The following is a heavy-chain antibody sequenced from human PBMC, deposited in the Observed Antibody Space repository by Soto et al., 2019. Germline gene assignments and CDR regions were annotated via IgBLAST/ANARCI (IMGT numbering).Heavy chain of an antibody. CDR1: GDTFTTYD. J-gene: IGHJ4*02. Sequence: RASVKVSCKASGDTFTTYDINWVRQATGHGLEWMGWINPNSGNIGYAQRFQGRVTMTRDTAIGTAYMEVSSLRSDDTAVYYCARGRASGSYYLLDYWGQGTLVTVSS. V-gene: IGHV1-8*01. CDR3: ARGRASGSYYLLDY. CDR2: INPNSGNI. D-gene: IGHD3-10*01.